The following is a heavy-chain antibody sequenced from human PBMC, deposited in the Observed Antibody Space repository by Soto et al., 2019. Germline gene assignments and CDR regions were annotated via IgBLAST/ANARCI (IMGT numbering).Heavy chain of an antibody. CDR3: AKDTYSSFGFGFYPYYYYGMDV. Sequence: SLRLSCAASGFTFSSYGMHWVRQAPGKGLEWVAVISYDGSNKYYADSVKGRFAISRDNSKNTLYLQMNSLRAEDTAVYYCAKDTYSSFGFGFYPYYYYGMDVWGQGTTVTVSS. D-gene: IGHD6-6*01. CDR1: GFTFSSYG. J-gene: IGHJ6*02. V-gene: IGHV3-30*18. CDR2: ISYDGSNK.